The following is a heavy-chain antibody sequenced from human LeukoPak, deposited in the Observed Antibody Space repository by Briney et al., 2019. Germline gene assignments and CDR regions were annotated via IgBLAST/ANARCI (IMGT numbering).Heavy chain of an antibody. J-gene: IGHJ4*02. CDR3: AQGPTLPPYYSSGSYYETKAQFDG. CDR2: ISRNGAVI. V-gene: IGHV3-43*01. Sequence: GGSLRLSWAASGLILDDYTMHWVRQAPGKGLELVSLISRNGAVIKYADSMRGRFTGSSNYSKKSLFLQMNPLTTEDIALYYCAQGPTLPPYYSSGSYYETKAQFDGWGQGTLVTVSS. D-gene: IGHD3-10*01. CDR1: GLILDDYT.